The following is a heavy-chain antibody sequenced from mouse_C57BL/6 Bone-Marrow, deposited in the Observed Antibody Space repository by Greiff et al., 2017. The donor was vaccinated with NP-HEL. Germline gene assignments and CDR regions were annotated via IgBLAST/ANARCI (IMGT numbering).Heavy chain of an antibody. CDR3: FSSKNWEGKL. CDR1: GYTFTSYW. J-gene: IGHJ2*01. Sequence: VQLQQPGAELVKPGASVKLSCKASGYTFTSYWMHWVKQRPGQGLEWIGMIHPNRGSNNYNEKFKSKATLTVDKSSSTAYMQLSSLTSADSAVYYCFSSKNWEGKLWGQGTTLTVSS. D-gene: IGHD4-1*01. CDR2: IHPNRGSN. V-gene: IGHV1-64*01.